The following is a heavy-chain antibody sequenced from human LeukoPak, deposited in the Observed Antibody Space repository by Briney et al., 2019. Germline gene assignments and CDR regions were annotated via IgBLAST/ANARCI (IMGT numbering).Heavy chain of an antibody. CDR3: ARYLPAVDAFDI. Sequence: GASVKVSCKASGGTFSSYAISWVRQAPGQGLEWMEGIIPIFGTANYAQKFQGRVTITTDESTSTAYMELSSLRSEDTAVYYCARYLPAVDAFDIWGQGTMVTVSS. D-gene: IGHD2-2*01. CDR1: GGTFSSYA. V-gene: IGHV1-69*05. CDR2: IIPIFGTA. J-gene: IGHJ3*02.